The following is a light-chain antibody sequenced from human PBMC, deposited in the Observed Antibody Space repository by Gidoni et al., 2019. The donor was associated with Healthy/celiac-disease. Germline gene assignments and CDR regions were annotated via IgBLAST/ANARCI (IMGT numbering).Light chain of an antibody. V-gene: IGKV3-15*01. J-gene: IGKJ2*01. CDR1: QSVSSN. CDR3: QQYNNWPTYT. CDR2: GAS. Sequence: EIVMTQSPAPLSVSPGERATLSCRASQSVSSNLAWYQQKPGQAPRHLIYGASTRATGIPARFSGSGSGTEFTLTISSLQSEDFAVYYCQQYNNWPTYTFGQGTKLEIK.